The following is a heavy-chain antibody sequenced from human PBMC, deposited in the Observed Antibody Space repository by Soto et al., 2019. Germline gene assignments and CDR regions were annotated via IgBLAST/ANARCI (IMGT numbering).Heavy chain of an antibody. J-gene: IGHJ3*02. V-gene: IGHV4-4*07. D-gene: IGHD6-19*01. Sequence: QVQLQESGPGLVKPSETLSLTCTVSGGSISSYYWSWIRQPAGKGLEWIGRIYTSGSTNYNPSLNSRVTMSVDTSKNQLSLELSSVTAADTAVYYCARGEDSSGLPRAFDIWGQGTMVTVSS. CDR3: ARGEDSSGLPRAFDI. CDR2: IYTSGST. CDR1: GGSISSYY.